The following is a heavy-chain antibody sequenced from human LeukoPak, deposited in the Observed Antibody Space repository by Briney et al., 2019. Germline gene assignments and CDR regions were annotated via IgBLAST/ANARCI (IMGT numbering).Heavy chain of an antibody. D-gene: IGHD3-3*02. CDR3: ARILGPLNWFDP. V-gene: IGHV4-4*07. CDR1: GGSISGYY. Sequence: PSETLSLTCTVSGGSISGYYWSWIRQPAGKGLELIGRIYTSGTTNYNPSLKSRVTMSVDTSKNQFSLKLSSVTAADTAVYYCARILGPLNWFDPWGQGTLVTVSS. CDR2: IYTSGTT. J-gene: IGHJ5*02.